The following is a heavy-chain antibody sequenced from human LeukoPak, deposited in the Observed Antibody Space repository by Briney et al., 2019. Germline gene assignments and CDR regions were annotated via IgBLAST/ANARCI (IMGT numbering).Heavy chain of an antibody. Sequence: AGSLRLSCAASGFTVSSNYMSWVRQAPGKGLAWVSGIYSGGSTYYADSVEGRFTISRDNSKNTLYLQMNSLRAEDTAVYYCARPRGQSAYMDVWGKGTTVTVSS. CDR2: IYSGGST. D-gene: IGHD3/OR15-3a*01. CDR1: GFTVSSNY. V-gene: IGHV3-66*02. CDR3: ARPRGQSAYMDV. J-gene: IGHJ6*03.